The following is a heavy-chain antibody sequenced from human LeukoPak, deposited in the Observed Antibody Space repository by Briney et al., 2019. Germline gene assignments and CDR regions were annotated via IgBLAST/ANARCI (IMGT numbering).Heavy chain of an antibody. CDR2: MDYSGGA. Sequence: SETLSLNCTASGGSISDNYWTWIRQPPGKGLQWIGYMDYSGGANYNPSLKSRITISIDRSKNQFFLKVNSVNAEDTAVYYCGRESHVFDNWGQGTMVTVSS. CDR1: GGSISDNY. V-gene: IGHV4-59*01. CDR3: GRESHVFDN. J-gene: IGHJ3*02.